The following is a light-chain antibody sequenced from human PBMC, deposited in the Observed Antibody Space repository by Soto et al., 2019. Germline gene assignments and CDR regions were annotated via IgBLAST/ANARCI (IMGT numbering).Light chain of an antibody. CDR1: QSVYSTY. CDR3: QQYCSSPPT. Sequence: EIALTQSPGTLSLSPGDTATLSCRASQSVYSTYLAWYQHKVGQAPRLLIYASSTRATGIPDRFSGSGSGTDFTLTIRRLEPEDFAMYYCQQYCSSPPTFGQGTKVEVK. V-gene: IGKV3-20*01. J-gene: IGKJ1*01. CDR2: ASS.